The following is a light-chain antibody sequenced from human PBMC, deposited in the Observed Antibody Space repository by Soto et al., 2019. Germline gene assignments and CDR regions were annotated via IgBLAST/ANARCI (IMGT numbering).Light chain of an antibody. V-gene: IGKV4-1*01. J-gene: IGKJ2*01. Sequence: DVVMTQSPETLAVSLGERAAINCKSSQNLLFSSNNKNTLAWYQQRLGQPPKLLIYWASTRESGAPDRFSASGSGKDFTLTISSLQAEDVAVYYCQQYHTTPNTFGQGTKLEIK. CDR2: WAS. CDR1: QNLLFSSNNKNT. CDR3: QQYHTTPNT.